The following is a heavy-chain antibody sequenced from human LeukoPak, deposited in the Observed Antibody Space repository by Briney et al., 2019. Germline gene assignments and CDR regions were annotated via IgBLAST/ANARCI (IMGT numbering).Heavy chain of an antibody. Sequence: SETLSLTCTVSGGSISSYYWSWIRQPPGKGLEWIGYIYYSGSTNYNPSLKSRVTISVDTSKNQFSLKLSSVTAADTAVYYCARRKWERFWFDPWGQGTLVTVSS. CDR2: IYYSGST. CDR1: GGSISSYY. CDR3: ARRKWERFWFDP. V-gene: IGHV4-59*12. D-gene: IGHD1-26*01. J-gene: IGHJ5*02.